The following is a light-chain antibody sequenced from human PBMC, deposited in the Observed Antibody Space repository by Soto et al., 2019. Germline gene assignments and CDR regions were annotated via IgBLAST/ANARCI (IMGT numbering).Light chain of an antibody. J-gene: IGLJ3*02. CDR3: ASWDDSLKAVL. Sequence: QSVLTQPPSASGTPEERVTISCSGGSSNIGINSVTWYQHLPGTAPQLLIYNSYQRPSGVPDRFSGSKSGTSASLAISGLQPDDDADYYCASWDDSLKAVLFGGGTKLTVL. CDR1: SSNIGINS. CDR2: NSY. V-gene: IGLV1-44*01.